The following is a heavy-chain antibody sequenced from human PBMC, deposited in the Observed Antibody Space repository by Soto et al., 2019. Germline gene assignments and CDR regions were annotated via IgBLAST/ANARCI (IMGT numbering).Heavy chain of an antibody. D-gene: IGHD6-19*01. CDR1: GFTFTSYA. J-gene: IGHJ3*02. CDR3: AKGGKQWLVLRAFDI. Sequence: EVQLLESGGGLVQPGGSLRLSCAASGFTFTSYAMSWVRQAPGKGLEWVSAISGSGGSTYYADSVKGRFTISRDNSKNTLYLQMNSLRAEDTAVYYFAKGGKQWLVLRAFDIWGQGTMVTVSS. CDR2: ISGSGGST. V-gene: IGHV3-23*01.